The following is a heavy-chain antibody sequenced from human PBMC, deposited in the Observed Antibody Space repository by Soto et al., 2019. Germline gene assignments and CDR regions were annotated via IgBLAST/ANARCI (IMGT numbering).Heavy chain of an antibody. Sequence: GGSLRLSCAASGFIFSSYWMSWVRQAPGKGLEWVANIKQAGSEKYYVDSVKGRFTISRDDAKNSLFLQMNSLRAEDTAVYYCARMGHLDVWGKGTTVTVSS. D-gene: IGHD3-16*01. CDR2: IKQAGSEK. J-gene: IGHJ6*04. CDR1: GFIFSSYW. V-gene: IGHV3-7*01. CDR3: ARMGHLDV.